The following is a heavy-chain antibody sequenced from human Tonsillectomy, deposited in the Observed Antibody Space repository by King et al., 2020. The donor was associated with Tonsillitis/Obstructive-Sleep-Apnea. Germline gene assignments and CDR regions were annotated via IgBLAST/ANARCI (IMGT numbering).Heavy chain of an antibody. CDR2: IYFSGST. CDR3: ARILLLYYFDY. CDR1: GGSISSATYY. Sequence: LQLQESGPGLVKSSETLSLTCTVSGGSISSATYYWGWVRQPPGKGLEWIGSIYFSGSTYYNPSLKSRVTISVDTSKNQFSLKLSSVTAADTAVYNCARILLLYYFDYWGQGTLVTVSS. D-gene: IGHD2-15*01. J-gene: IGHJ4*02. V-gene: IGHV4-39*01.